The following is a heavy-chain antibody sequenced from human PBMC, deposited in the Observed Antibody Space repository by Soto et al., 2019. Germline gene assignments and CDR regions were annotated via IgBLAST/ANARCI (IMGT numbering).Heavy chain of an antibody. V-gene: IGHV1-8*01. CDR3: ARAKEFLVRNDY. CDR1: GYTFTNYD. CDR2: MNPNSGNT. Sequence: GASVKVSCTTSGYTFTNYDVNWVRQAPGQGLEWMGWMNPNSGNTGYAEKFQGRVTMTRDTSISTAYMELSSLRSEDTAVYYCARAKEFLVRNDYWGQGTLVTVSS. J-gene: IGHJ4*02. D-gene: IGHD3-10*02.